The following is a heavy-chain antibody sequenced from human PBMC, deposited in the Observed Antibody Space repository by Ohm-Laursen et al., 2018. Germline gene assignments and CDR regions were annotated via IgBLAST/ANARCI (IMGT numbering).Heavy chain of an antibody. D-gene: IGHD1-20*01. CDR1: GGSISNYF. V-gene: IGHV4-59*12. J-gene: IGHJ4*02. CDR3: ASGYNWNDV. CDR2: IYDSGST. Sequence: SETLSLTCTVSGGSISNYFWSWIRQPPGKGLEWIGYIYDSGSTYYNPSLKSRVTISVDTSKNQFSLKLSSVTAADTAVYYCASGYNWNDVWGQGTLVTVSS.